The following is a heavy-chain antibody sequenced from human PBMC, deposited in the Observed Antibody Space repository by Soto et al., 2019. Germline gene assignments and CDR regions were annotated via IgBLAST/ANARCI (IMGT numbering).Heavy chain of an antibody. Sequence: SQTLSLTCAISGDSVSSDTAVWIWIRQSPSRGLEWLGRTYYRSKWNNDYALSGKSRITISPDTSQNQFSLDLDSVTPEDIAMYYCARHPYGDYDVMDVWGQGTTVTVSS. V-gene: IGHV6-1*01. CDR3: ARHPYGDYDVMDV. CDR1: GDSVSSDTAV. CDR2: TYYRSKWNN. J-gene: IGHJ6*02. D-gene: IGHD4-17*01.